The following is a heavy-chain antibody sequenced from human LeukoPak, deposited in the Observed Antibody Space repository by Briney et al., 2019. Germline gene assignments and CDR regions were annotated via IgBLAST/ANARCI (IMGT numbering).Heavy chain of an antibody. CDR1: GFTFSGFW. Sequence: PGGSLRLSCAASGFTFSGFWISWVRQAPGKGLEWVANIKEDGSEKYYVDSVKGRFTISRGNAKNSLYLQMNSLRAEDTAVYYCARDRGYCSGGTCYSDYWGQGTLLTVSS. CDR3: ARDRGYCSGGTCYSDY. CDR2: IKEDGSEK. J-gene: IGHJ4*02. D-gene: IGHD2-15*01. V-gene: IGHV3-7*03.